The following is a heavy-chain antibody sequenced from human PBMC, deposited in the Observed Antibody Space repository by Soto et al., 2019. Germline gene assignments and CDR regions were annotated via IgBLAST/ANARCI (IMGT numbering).Heavy chain of an antibody. CDR1: GFTFSSYA. Sequence: PGGSLRLSCAASGFTFSSYAMSWVRQAPGKGLEWVSAISGSGGSTYYADSVKGRFTISRDNSKNTLYLQMNSLRAEDTAVYYCAKDHYDILTGYYQYTSHFDYWGQGTLVTVSS. D-gene: IGHD3-9*01. CDR3: AKDHYDILTGYYQYTSHFDY. CDR2: ISGSGGST. V-gene: IGHV3-23*01. J-gene: IGHJ4*02.